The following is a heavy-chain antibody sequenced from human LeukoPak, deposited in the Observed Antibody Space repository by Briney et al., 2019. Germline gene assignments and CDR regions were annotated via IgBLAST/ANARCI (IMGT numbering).Heavy chain of an antibody. CDR1: GYTFTSYG. Sequence: ASVAVSCKASGYTFTSYGISWVRQAPGQGLEWMGWISAYNGNTNYAQKLQGRVTMTTDTSTSTAYMELRSLRSDDTAVYYCARDLVGATRVWFDPWGQGTLVTVSS. D-gene: IGHD1-26*01. J-gene: IGHJ5*02. CDR3: ARDLVGATRVWFDP. V-gene: IGHV1-18*01. CDR2: ISAYNGNT.